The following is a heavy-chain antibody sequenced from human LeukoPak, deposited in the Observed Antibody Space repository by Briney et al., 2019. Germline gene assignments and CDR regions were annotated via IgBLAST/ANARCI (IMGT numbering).Heavy chain of an antibody. CDR1: GFTFSSYG. D-gene: IGHD6-13*01. CDR2: ISYDGSNK. V-gene: IGHV3-30*03. J-gene: IGHJ3*02. Sequence: GGSLRLSCAASGFTFSSYGMHWVRQAPGKGLEWVAVISYDGSNKYYADSVKGRFTISRDNSKNTLYLQMNSLRAEDTAVYYCARDQGQQPAFDIWGQGTMVTVSS. CDR3: ARDQGQQPAFDI.